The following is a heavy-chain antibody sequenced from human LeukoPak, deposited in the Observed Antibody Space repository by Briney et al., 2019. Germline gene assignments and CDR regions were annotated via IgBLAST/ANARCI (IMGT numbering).Heavy chain of an antibody. J-gene: IGHJ5*02. D-gene: IGHD2-2*01. CDR3: ARGKAYCSSTSCYAGWFDP. V-gene: IGHV3-13*01. CDR2: IGTAGDT. CDR1: GFTFSSYD. Sequence: GGSLRLSCAASGFTFSSYDVHWVRQATGKGLEWVSAIGTAGDTYYPGSVKGRFTISRENAKNSLYLQMNSLRAGDTAVYYCARGKAYCSSTSCYAGWFDPWGQGTLVTVSS.